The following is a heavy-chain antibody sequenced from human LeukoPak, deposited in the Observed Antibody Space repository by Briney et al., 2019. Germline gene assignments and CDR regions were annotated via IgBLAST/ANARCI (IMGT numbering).Heavy chain of an antibody. Sequence: GGSLRLSCAASGFTFSSYWMSWVRQAPGKGLEWVANIKQDGSEKYYVDSVKGRFTISRDNAKNSLYLQMNSLRAEDTAVYYCARGLYDFWSGIDYWGQGTLVTVSS. J-gene: IGHJ4*02. D-gene: IGHD3-3*01. CDR2: IKQDGSEK. CDR3: ARGLYDFWSGIDY. CDR1: GFTFSSYW. V-gene: IGHV3-7*01.